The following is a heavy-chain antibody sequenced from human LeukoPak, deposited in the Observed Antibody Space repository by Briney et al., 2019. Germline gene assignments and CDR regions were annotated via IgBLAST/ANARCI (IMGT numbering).Heavy chain of an antibody. V-gene: IGHV2-5*02. D-gene: IGHD3-10*01. CDR3: AHNYGSGSYYAHYFDY. J-gene: IGHJ4*02. Sequence: SGPTLVKPTQTLTLTCTISGFSLSTSGVGVGWIRQPPGKALKWLALIYWDDDKRYSPSLKSRLTITKDTSKNQVVLTMTNMDPVDTATYYCAHNYGSGSYYAHYFDYWGQGTLVTVSS. CDR1: GFSLSTSGVG. CDR2: IYWDDDK.